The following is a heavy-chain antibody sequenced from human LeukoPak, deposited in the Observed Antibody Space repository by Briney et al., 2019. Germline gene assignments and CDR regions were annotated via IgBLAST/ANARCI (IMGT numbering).Heavy chain of an antibody. V-gene: IGHV4-30-4*08. D-gene: IGHD6-13*01. CDR2: IYYSGST. CDR3: ATHDIAAAGNYYYYYYYMDV. Sequence: SETLSLTCTVSGGSISSGDYDWSWIRQPPGKGLEWIGYIYYSGSTYYNPSLKSRVTISVDTSKNQFSLKLSSVTAADTAVYYCATHDIAAAGNYYYYYYYMDVWGKGTTVTVSS. CDR1: GGSISSGDYD. J-gene: IGHJ6*03.